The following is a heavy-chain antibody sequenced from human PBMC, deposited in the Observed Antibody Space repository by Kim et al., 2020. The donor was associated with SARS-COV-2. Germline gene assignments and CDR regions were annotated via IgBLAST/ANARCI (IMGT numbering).Heavy chain of an antibody. Sequence: VKGRFTSSRENAKNSLYLQMNSLRAGDTAVYYCARGGYCSGGSCFDAFDIWGQGTMVTVSS. D-gene: IGHD2-15*01. CDR3: ARGGYCSGGSCFDAFDI. V-gene: IGHV3-13*01. J-gene: IGHJ3*02.